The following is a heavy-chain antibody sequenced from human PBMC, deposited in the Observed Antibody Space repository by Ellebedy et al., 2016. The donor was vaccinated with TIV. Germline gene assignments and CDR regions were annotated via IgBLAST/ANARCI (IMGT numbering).Heavy chain of an antibody. CDR3: ARVSVDVVIGDHYCYMDM. J-gene: IGHJ6*03. CDR2: ISAYNGDI. Sequence: ASVKVSCXASGYTFTSFCLSWVRQAPGPGLEWMGLISAYNGDINYAQNFQGRVAMTTDTATSTVYVDLRSLRSDDTAVYYCARVSVDVVIGDHYCYMDMWGKGTTVTVSS. D-gene: IGHD6-6*01. V-gene: IGHV1-18*01. CDR1: GYTFTSFC.